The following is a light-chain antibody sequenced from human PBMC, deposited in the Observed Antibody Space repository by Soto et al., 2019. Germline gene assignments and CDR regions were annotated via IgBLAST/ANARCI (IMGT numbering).Light chain of an antibody. V-gene: IGLV2-14*01. CDR1: SSDIGNYDF. J-gene: IGLJ3*02. CDR3: SSSAGIYHYLV. Sequence: QSSLTQPASVSGSPGQSITISCTGTSSDIGNYDFVSWYQQVPGTAPKAMIYEVSSRPSGVSNRFSGSKSGNTASLTISGLQAEDEAYYYCSSSAGIYHYLVFGGGTKLTVL. CDR2: EVS.